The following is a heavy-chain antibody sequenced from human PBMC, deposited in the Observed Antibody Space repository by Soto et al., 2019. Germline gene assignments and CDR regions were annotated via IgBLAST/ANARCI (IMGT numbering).Heavy chain of an antibody. CDR1: GGSFSCYY. CDR2: INHSGST. CDR3: ARGVSSYSNYLAGRYYYGMDV. D-gene: IGHD4-4*01. Sequence: SETLSLTCAVYGGSFSCYYWSWIRQPPGKGLEWIGEINHSGSTNYNPSLKSRVTISVDTSKNQFSLKLSSVTAADTAVYYCARGVSSYSNYLAGRYYYGMDVWGQGTTVTVSS. V-gene: IGHV4-34*01. J-gene: IGHJ6*02.